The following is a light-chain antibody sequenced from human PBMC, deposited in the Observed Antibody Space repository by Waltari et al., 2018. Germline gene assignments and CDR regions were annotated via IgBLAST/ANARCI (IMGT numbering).Light chain of an antibody. CDR3: CSYAGGRGI. J-gene: IGLJ2*01. V-gene: IGLV2-23*02. CDR2: EVT. CDR1: SSDVGKYNF. Sequence: QSPLTQPASLSRSPGPSIATSCTATSSDVGKYNFVSWYQHPPGGAPNPIIYEVTKRPSGVSDRFSASKSGNTASLTISGLQAEDEADYYCCSYAGGRGIFGGGTKLTVL.